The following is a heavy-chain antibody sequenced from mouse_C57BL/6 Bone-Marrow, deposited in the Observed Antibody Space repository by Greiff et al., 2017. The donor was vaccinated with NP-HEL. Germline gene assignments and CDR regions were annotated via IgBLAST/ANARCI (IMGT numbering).Heavy chain of an antibody. CDR1: GFSLTSYG. CDR3: ATSYDYDYFDY. J-gene: IGHJ2*01. V-gene: IGHV2-5*01. D-gene: IGHD2-4*01. Sequence: VKLQESGPGLVQPSQSLSITCTVSGFSLTSYGVHWVRQSPGKGLEWLGVIWRGGSTDYNAAFMSRLSIPKDNSKSQVFFKMNILQADDTAIYYCATSYDYDYFDYWGQGTTLTVSS. CDR2: IWRGGST.